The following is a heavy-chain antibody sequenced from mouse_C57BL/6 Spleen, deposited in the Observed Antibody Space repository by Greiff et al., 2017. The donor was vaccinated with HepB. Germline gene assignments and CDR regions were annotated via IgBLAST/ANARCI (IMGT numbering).Heavy chain of an antibody. J-gene: IGHJ2*01. CDR1: GFTFSSYA. D-gene: IGHD1-1*01. Sequence: EVQVVESGGGLVKPGGSLKLSCAASGFTFSSYAMSWVRQTPEKRLEWVATISDGGSYTYYPDNVKGRFTISRDNAKNNLYLQMSHLKSEDTAMYYCARDTYGSSFLDYWGQGTTLTVSS. V-gene: IGHV5-4*01. CDR3: ARDTYGSSFLDY. CDR2: ISDGGSYT.